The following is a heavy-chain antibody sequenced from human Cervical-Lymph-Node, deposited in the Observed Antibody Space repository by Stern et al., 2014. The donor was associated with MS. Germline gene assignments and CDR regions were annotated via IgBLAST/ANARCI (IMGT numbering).Heavy chain of an antibody. Sequence: QVTLRESGPALVKPTQTLTLTCTFSGFSLSTSRMRVSWIRQPPGKALEWLARIDWDDDEFYSTSLRTRLTISKDTSKNQVVLTMTNMDPEDTATYYCARITPAAGTYGFDIWGQGTMVTVSS. CDR3: ARITPAAGTYGFDI. J-gene: IGHJ3*02. CDR1: GFSLSTSRMR. V-gene: IGHV2-70*04. CDR2: IDWDDDE. D-gene: IGHD6-13*01.